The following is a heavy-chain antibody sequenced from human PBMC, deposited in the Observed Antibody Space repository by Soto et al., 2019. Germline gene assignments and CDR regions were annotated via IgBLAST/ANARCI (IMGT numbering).Heavy chain of an antibody. CDR3: ARDYYDGRGSYFVSYFDF. V-gene: IGHV3-30-3*01. CDR1: GFAFNRYS. J-gene: IGHJ4*02. CDR2: ISKDGSNK. Sequence: QVLLVESGGGVVQPGRSVRLSCAASGFAFNRYSMYWVRQTPGKGLEWVAFISKDGSNKKYSDYVKGRFTISRDNSKNTLYLHMNSLRGDDTAVYYCARDYYDGRGSYFVSYFDFWGQGALVTVSS. D-gene: IGHD3-22*01.